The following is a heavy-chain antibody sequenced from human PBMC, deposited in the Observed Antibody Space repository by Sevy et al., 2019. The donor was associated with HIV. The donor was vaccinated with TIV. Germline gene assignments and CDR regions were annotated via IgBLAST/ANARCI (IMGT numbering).Heavy chain of an antibody. CDR1: GFTFSSYD. CDR3: ARAYTAMAEYYFDY. V-gene: IGHV3-13*01. CDR2: IGTAGYT. D-gene: IGHD5-18*01. Sequence: GGSLRLSCAASGFTFSSYDMHWVRQATGKGLEWVSAIGTAGYTYYPGSVKGRFTISRENAKNSLYLQMNSLRAGDTAVYYCARAYTAMAEYYFDYWGQGTLVTVSS. J-gene: IGHJ4*02.